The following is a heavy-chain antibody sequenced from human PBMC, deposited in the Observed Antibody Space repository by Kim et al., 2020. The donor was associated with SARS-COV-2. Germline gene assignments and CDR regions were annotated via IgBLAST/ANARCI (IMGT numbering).Heavy chain of an antibody. CDR1: GFTVSSNY. J-gene: IGHJ4*02. D-gene: IGHD3-9*01. V-gene: IGHV3-53*04. CDR3: ARAAGYYDILTGYSLGFDY. CDR2: IYSGGST. Sequence: GGSLRLSCAASGFTVSSNYMSWVRQAPGKGLEWVSVIYSGGSTYYADSVKGRFTISRHNSKNTLYLQMNSLRDEDTAVYYCARAAGYYDILTGYSLGFDYWGQGTLVTVS.